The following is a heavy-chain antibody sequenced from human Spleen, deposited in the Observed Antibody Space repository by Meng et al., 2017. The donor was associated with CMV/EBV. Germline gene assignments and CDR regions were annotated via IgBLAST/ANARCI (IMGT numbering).Heavy chain of an antibody. J-gene: IGHJ6*02. D-gene: IGHD4-11*01. CDR3: TRVPVTPYYGMDV. CDR2: IYYRGST. Sequence: SETLSLTCAVYGGSFSGYYWGWIRQPPGKGLEWIGSIYYRGSTQYNPSLKSRVTISIDTSKNQFSLKLSSVTAADTAVYYCTRVPVTPYYGMDVWGQGTTVTVSS. CDR1: GGSFSGYY. V-gene: IGHV4-34*01.